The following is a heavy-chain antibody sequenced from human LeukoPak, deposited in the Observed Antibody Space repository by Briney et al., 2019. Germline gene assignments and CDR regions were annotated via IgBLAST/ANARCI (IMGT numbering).Heavy chain of an antibody. D-gene: IGHD6-13*01. CDR3: AGNGGGIAAAIDY. J-gene: IGHJ4*02. V-gene: IGHV3-23*01. CDR1: GFTFSSYA. CDR2: ISGSGGST. Sequence: PGGSLRLSCAASGFTFSSYAMSWVRQAPGKGLEWGSAISGSGGSTYYADSVKGRFTISRDNSKNTLYLRMNSLRAEDTAVYYCAGNGGGIAAAIDYWGQGTLVTVSS.